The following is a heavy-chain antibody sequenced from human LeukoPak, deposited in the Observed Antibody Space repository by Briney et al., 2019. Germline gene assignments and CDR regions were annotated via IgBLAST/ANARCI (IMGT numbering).Heavy chain of an antibody. J-gene: IGHJ4*02. CDR2: ISGSGGST. Sequence: PGGSLRLSCGASGFTFSNFAMSWVRQAPGKGLEWVSAISGSGGSTYYADSVKGRFTISRDNSKNTLYLQMNSLRAEDTAVYYCAKVDGYYDFWRGNGYYFDYWGQGTLVTVSS. CDR1: GFTFSNFA. V-gene: IGHV3-23*01. CDR3: AKVDGYYDFWRGNGYYFDY. D-gene: IGHD3-3*01.